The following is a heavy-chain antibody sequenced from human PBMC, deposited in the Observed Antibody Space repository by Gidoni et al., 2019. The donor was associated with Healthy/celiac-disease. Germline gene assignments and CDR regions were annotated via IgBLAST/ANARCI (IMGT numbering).Heavy chain of an antibody. CDR1: GFTFSSYG. J-gene: IGHJ4*02. CDR3: AKDPSEGSSGWAPFDY. Sequence: QVQLVESGGGVVQPGRSLRLSCAASGFTFSSYGMHWVRQAPGKGLEWVAVISYDGSNKYYADSVKGRFTISRDNSKNTLYLQMNSLRAEDTAVYYCAKDPSEGSSGWAPFDYWGQGTLVTVSS. V-gene: IGHV3-30*18. D-gene: IGHD6-19*01. CDR2: ISYDGSNK.